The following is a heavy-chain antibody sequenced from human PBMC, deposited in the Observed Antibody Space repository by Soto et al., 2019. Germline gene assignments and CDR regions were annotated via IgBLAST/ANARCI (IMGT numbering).Heavy chain of an antibody. Sequence: QVQLQESGPGLVKPSETLSLSCTVSVGSISSYYWSWFRQSPGKRMEWIGYVPHGWGSSYNPSLQSRVAISLDTSKSQFSLKVTSVTATDTAVYYCARQGFGPLHGLVDVWGQGTTVTVSS. D-gene: IGHD3-10*01. CDR2: VPHGWGS. CDR3: ARQGFGPLHGLVDV. CDR1: VGSISSYY. V-gene: IGHV4-59*08. J-gene: IGHJ6*02.